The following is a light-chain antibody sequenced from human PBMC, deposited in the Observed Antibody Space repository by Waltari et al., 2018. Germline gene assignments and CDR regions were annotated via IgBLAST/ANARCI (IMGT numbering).Light chain of an antibody. V-gene: IGKV1-33*01. Sequence: DIQLTQSPPSLSASLGERVTITCRATEDISNYLNWFQQKPGRVPQLLIYDASKVETGVPSRFSGGGSGTDFSFTISSLQPEDVATYYCLQYDSLPLTFGGGTRVELK. J-gene: IGKJ4*01. CDR3: LQYDSLPLT. CDR1: EDISNY. CDR2: DAS.